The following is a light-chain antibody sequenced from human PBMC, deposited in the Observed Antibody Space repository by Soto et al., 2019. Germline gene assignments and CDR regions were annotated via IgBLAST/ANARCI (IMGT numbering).Light chain of an antibody. J-gene: IGLJ1*01. V-gene: IGLV1-44*01. CDR3: AAWDASLNGYV. CDR2: GSY. Sequence: QSVLTQPPSASGTPGQRVTISCSGSTSNIGSEAVNWFQQLPGTTPKVLIYGSYQRPSGVPDRFSGSKSGTSASLAISGLQSEDEADYYCAAWDASLNGYVFGTGTKVTVL. CDR1: TSNIGSEA.